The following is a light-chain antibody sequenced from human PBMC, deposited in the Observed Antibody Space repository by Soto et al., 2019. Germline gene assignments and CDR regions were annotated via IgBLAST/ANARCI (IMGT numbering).Light chain of an antibody. CDR3: CSYTRTSTYV. CDR1: SRDVGGYNY. CDR2: EVS. V-gene: IGLV2-14*01. Sequence: QSLLTQPASVSAAPRQSITISCTGTSRDVGGYNYVSWYQHHPGKVPKLMIYEVSNRPSGVSNRLSGSKSGNTASLNISGLQAEDEADYYCCSYTRTSTYVFGTGTKVTVL. J-gene: IGLJ1*01.